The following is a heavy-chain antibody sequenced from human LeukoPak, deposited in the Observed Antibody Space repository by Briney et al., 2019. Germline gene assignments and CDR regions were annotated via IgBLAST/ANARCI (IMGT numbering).Heavy chain of an antibody. J-gene: IGHJ3*02. Sequence: PGGSLRLSCAASGFTFSSYGMSWVRQAPGKGLEWVSAISGSGGSTYYADSVKGRFTISRDNSKNMLYLQMNSLRAEDTAVYYCAKDEGFTYYYDSSPRSAFDIWGQGTMVTVSS. V-gene: IGHV3-23*01. CDR1: GFTFSSYG. CDR3: AKDEGFTYYYDSSPRSAFDI. CDR2: ISGSGGST. D-gene: IGHD3-22*01.